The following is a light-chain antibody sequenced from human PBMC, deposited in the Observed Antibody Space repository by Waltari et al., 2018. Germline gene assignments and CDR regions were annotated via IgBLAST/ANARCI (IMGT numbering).Light chain of an antibody. V-gene: IGKV3-20*01. Sequence: EIVLTQSPGTLSLSPGERATLSCRASQRVSRTLAWYQQKPGQAPRLLSYDASSRATGIPDRFSGIGSGTDFSLTLSRLEPEDFAVYYCQKYGTLPATFGQGTKVEIK. CDR2: DAS. CDR1: QRVSRT. J-gene: IGKJ1*01. CDR3: QKYGTLPAT.